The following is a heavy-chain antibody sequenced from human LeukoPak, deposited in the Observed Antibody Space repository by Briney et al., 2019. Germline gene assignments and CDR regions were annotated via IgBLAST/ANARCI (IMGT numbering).Heavy chain of an antibody. J-gene: IGHJ6*04. CDR2: IYYSGTT. CDR3: ARCFELGMDYYYYGIDV. D-gene: IGHD7-27*01. Sequence: PSETLSLTCAVYGFSFSGYYWSWLRQPPGKGLEWIGEIYYSGTTNYNPSLKSRVTISVDTSKNQCSLKLSSVTAADTAVYYCARCFELGMDYYYYGIDVWGKGTTVTVSS. V-gene: IGHV4-34*01. CDR1: GFSFSGYY.